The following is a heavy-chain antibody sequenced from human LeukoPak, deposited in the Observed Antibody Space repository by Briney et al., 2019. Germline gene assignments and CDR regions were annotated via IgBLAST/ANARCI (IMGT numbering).Heavy chain of an antibody. CDR2: TSGSGGST. V-gene: IGHV3-23*01. CDR1: GFTFSSYA. D-gene: IGHD6-6*01. J-gene: IGHJ4*02. CDR3: AKDYRPSSIAARLLYYFDY. Sequence: GGSLRLSCAASGFTFSSYAMSWVRQAPGKGLEWVSATSGSGGSTYYADSVKGRFTISRDNSKNTLYLQMNSLRAEDTAVYYCAKDYRPSSIAARLLYYFDYWGQGTLVTVSS.